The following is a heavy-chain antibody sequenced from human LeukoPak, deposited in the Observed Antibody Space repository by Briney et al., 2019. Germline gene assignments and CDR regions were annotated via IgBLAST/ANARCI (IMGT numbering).Heavy chain of an antibody. Sequence: SQTLSLTCAISGDSVSSNSAAWNWIRQSPSRGLEWLGRTYYMSKWSNNYAVSVQSRITINPDTSKNQFSLQLNSVTPQDTAVYYCARSHWNYDNWFDPWGQGTLVTVSS. D-gene: IGHD1-7*01. CDR3: ARSHWNYDNWFDP. CDR1: GDSVSSNSAA. CDR2: TYYMSKWSN. V-gene: IGHV6-1*01. J-gene: IGHJ5*01.